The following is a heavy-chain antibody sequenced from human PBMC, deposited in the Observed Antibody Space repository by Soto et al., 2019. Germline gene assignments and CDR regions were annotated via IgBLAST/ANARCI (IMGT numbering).Heavy chain of an antibody. CDR3: ARGVENIVVVLDVFGYYGMDV. CDR2: INAGNGNT. Sequence: GASVKVSCKASGDSFTSYAIYWVRQAPGQRLEWMGWINAGNGNTKYSQKFQGRVTITSDTSASTAYMGLSSLRSEDTAVYFCARGVENIVVVLDVFGYYGMDVSG. CDR1: GDSFTSYA. V-gene: IGHV1-3*01. D-gene: IGHD2-2*01. J-gene: IGHJ6*02.